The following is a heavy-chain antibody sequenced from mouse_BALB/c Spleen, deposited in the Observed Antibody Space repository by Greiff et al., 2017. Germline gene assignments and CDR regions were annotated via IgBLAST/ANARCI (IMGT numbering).Heavy chain of an antibody. CDR3: ARGGLRAMDY. Sequence: VQLKESGGGLVKPGGSLKLSCAASGFTFSDYYMYWVRQTPEKRLEWVATISDGGSYTYYPDSVKGRFTISRDNAKNNLYLQMSSLKSEDTAMYYCARGGLRAMDYWGQGTSVTVSS. CDR1: GFTFSDYY. CDR2: ISDGGSYT. J-gene: IGHJ4*01. D-gene: IGHD3-1*01. V-gene: IGHV5-4*02.